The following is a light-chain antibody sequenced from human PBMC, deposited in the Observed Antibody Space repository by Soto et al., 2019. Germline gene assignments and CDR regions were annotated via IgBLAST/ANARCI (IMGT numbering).Light chain of an antibody. CDR2: DVS. CDR1: SKDVGGYKF. CDR3: SSYTSNSVLEV. J-gene: IGLJ2*01. V-gene: IGLV2-14*03. Sequence: QSALTQPASVSGSPGQSITISCTGTSKDVGGYKFVSWYQQHPGKAPKLMIYDVSNRPSGVSNRFSGSKSGNTASLTISGLQAEDEADYFCSSYTSNSVLEVFGGGTKLTVL.